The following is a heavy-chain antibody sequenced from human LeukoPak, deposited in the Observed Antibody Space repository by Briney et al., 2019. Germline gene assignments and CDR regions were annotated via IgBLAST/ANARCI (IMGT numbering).Heavy chain of an antibody. V-gene: IGHV3-23*01. CDR3: AKSNYYGSERDAFDI. CDR1: GFTFRSHA. CDR2: SSGSGGST. D-gene: IGHD3-10*01. J-gene: IGHJ3*02. Sequence: PGGSLRLSCAASGFTFRSHAISWLRQAPGKGLEWVSVSSGSGGSTYCADSVKGRFTISRDNSKNTLYLQMNSLRAEDTAVYYCAKSNYYGSERDAFDIWGQGTMVTVSS.